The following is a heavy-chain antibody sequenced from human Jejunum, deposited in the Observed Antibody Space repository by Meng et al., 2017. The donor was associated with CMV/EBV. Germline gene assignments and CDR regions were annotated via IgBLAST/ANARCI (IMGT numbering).Heavy chain of an antibody. CDR1: AFTFSHYW. Sequence: SAFTFSHYWMTRVRQPPGKGLEWVANIRSDGTETNHVDSLKGRFTISRDNGKNALYLQMNSLRVEDTAVYYCARHADGGWYAMDVWGHGTTVTVSS. CDR2: IRSDGTET. J-gene: IGHJ6*02. CDR3: ARHADGGWYAMDV. V-gene: IGHV3-7*02. D-gene: IGHD2-15*01.